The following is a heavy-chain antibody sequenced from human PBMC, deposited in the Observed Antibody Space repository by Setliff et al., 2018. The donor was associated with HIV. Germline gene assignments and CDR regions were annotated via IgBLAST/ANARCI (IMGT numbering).Heavy chain of an antibody. CDR1: GGSISSHY. J-gene: IGHJ6*03. CDR2: IYYSGST. Sequence: SETLSLTCTVSGGSISSHYWSWIRQPPGKGLEWIGYIYYSGSTNYNPSLKSRVTISVDTSKKQFYLKLSSVTAADTAVYYCARVYYYDSSGYFEPYYMDVWGKGTTVTVSS. CDR3: ARVYYYDSSGYFEPYYMDV. V-gene: IGHV4-59*11. D-gene: IGHD3-22*01.